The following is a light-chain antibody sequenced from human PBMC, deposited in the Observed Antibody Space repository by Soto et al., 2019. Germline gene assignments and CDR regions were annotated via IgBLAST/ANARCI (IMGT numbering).Light chain of an antibody. J-gene: IGKJ2*01. CDR2: DAS. CDR1: QTVTSY. CDR3: QQRSNWPPT. V-gene: IGKV3-11*01. Sequence: EIVLTQSPATLSLPPGERATLPCRASQTVTSYLAWCQQKPGQAPRLLISDASNRATGIPARFSGSGSGTDFTPTISSLEPEDFAVYYCQQRSNWPPTFRQGTKLELK.